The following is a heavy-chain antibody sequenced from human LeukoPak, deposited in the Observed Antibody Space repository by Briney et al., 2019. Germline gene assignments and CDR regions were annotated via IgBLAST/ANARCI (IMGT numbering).Heavy chain of an antibody. V-gene: IGHV3-48*02. CDR2: ISSSSSTI. CDR1: GFTFSSYS. J-gene: IGHJ6*02. Sequence: GGSLRLSCAASGFTFSSYSMNWVRQAPGKGLEWVSYISSSSSTIYCADSVKGRFTISRNNAKNSLYLQMNSLRDEDTAVYYCARDRKTYDSSGYYYGVPYYYGMDVWGQGTTVTVSS. D-gene: IGHD3-22*01. CDR3: ARDRKTYDSSGYYYGVPYYYGMDV.